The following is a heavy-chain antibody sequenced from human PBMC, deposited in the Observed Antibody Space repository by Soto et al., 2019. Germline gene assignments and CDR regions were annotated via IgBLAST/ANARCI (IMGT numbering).Heavy chain of an antibody. CDR3: ARMKYTGRNHTFDY. Sequence: PSETLSLTCTVSGGSISRYYWSWIRQSPGMGLEMIGYVYYTGSTIYNPSLKSRVTISVDTSNNQFSLKLTSVTAEDTAVYYCARMKYTGRNHTFDYWGRGILVTVSS. D-gene: IGHD1-26*01. CDR1: GGSISRYY. V-gene: IGHV4-59*01. CDR2: VYYTGST. J-gene: IGHJ4*02.